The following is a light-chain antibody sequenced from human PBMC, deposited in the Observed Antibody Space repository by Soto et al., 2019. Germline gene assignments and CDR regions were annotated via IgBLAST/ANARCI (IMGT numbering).Light chain of an antibody. CDR2: EVS. Sequence: QSALTQPPSASGSPGQSVTISCTGTSSDVGGYNYVSWYQQHPGRAPKVVIYEVSKRPSGVPDRFSGSKSGNTASLTVSGLQAEDEADYFCKSYAGSNTYVFGSGTKLTVL. CDR1: SSDVGGYNY. J-gene: IGLJ1*01. V-gene: IGLV2-8*01. CDR3: KSYAGSNTYV.